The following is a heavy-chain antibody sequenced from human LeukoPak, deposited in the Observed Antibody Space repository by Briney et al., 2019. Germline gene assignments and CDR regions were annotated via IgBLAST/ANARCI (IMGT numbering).Heavy chain of an antibody. D-gene: IGHD6-13*01. CDR1: GFTFSSYA. J-gene: IGHJ4*02. V-gene: IGHV3-30*04. Sequence: GGSLRLSCAASGFTFSSYAIHWVRQAPGKGLEWVALISYDGSNKYYADSVKGRFTISRDNSKNTLYLQMNSLRAEDTAVYYCAKDMEDSSSLRDWGQGTLVTVSS. CDR2: ISYDGSNK. CDR3: AKDMEDSSSLRD.